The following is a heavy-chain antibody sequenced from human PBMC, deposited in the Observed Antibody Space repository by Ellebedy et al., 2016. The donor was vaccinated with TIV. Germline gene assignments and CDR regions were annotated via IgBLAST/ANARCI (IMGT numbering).Heavy chain of an antibody. V-gene: IGHV3-30*02. CDR1: GFIFSNYG. CDR2: IRYDRSDE. Sequence: GESLKISCAASGFIFSNYGMHWVRQAPGKGLEWVAFIRYDRSDEYYADSVKGRFTISRDDSKNTVYLHMNSLRSEDAAVYQCAKDRGTNFDHWGQGTLVTVSS. J-gene: IGHJ4*02. D-gene: IGHD1-14*01. CDR3: AKDRGTNFDH.